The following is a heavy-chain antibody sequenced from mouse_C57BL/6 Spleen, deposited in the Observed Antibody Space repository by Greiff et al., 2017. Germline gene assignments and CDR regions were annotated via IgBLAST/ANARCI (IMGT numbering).Heavy chain of an antibody. CDR2: ISDGGSYT. CDR3: ARGEGNFFDY. Sequence: EVMLVESGGGLVKPGGSLKLSCAASGFTFSSYAMSWVRQTPEKRLEWVATISDGGSYTYYPDNVKGRFTISRDNAKNNLYLQMSHLKSEDTAMYYCARGEGNFFDYRGQGTTLTVSS. V-gene: IGHV5-4*03. CDR1: GFTFSSYA. J-gene: IGHJ2*01.